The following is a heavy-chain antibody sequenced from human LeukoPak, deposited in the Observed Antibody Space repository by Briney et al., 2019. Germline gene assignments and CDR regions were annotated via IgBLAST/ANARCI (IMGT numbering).Heavy chain of an antibody. CDR1: GFTFSNYA. J-gene: IGHJ4*02. CDR2: ISGSGGGT. D-gene: IGHD1-26*01. V-gene: IGHV3-23*01. Sequence: GGSLRLSCAATGFTFSNYAMSWVRQAPGKGLEWISAISGSGGGTYYADSVKGRFTISRDNSKNTLYLQLNSLRVEDTAVYYCAKGLEVGGAKGADYWGQGTLVTVSS. CDR3: AKGLEVGGAKGADY.